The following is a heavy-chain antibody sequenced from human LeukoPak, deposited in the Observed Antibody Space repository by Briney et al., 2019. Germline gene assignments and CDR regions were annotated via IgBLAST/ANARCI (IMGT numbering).Heavy chain of an antibody. CDR2: IFHSGST. Sequence: PSETLSLTCTVSSDSIFTSNWWSWVRQPPGKGLEWIGQIFHSGSTSYSPSLKSRVTISMDKSKNQISLRLTSVTAADTAAYYCARSPTKRVPEDYWGQGTLVTVSS. D-gene: IGHD2-2*01. J-gene: IGHJ4*02. CDR1: SDSIFTSNW. CDR3: ARSPTKRVPEDY. V-gene: IGHV4-4*02.